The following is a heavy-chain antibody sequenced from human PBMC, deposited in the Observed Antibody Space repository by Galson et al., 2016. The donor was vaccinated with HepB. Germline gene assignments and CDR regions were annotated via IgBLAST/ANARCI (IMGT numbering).Heavy chain of an antibody. CDR1: GFIFSNAW. J-gene: IGHJ4*02. Sequence: SLRLSCAVSGFIFSNAWMTWVRQAPGKGLEWVGRIKRKSDGGTTDYAAAVKGRFIISRDDSTDTLYLQMNSLTVEDTAVYYCTRDEIRGVIRFDHWGQGTLVAVSS. CDR3: TRDEIRGVIRFDH. D-gene: IGHD3-10*01. CDR2: IKRKSDGGTT. V-gene: IGHV3-15*01.